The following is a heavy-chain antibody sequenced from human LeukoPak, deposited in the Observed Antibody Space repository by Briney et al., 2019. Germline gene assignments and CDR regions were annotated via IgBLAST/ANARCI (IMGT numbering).Heavy chain of an antibody. CDR1: APTFSSYA. CDR2: ISGSGGST. D-gene: IGHD6-19*01. Sequence: GGSLRLSCALSAPTFSSYAMSWVRQAPGKGLEWVSAISGSGGSTYYADSVKGRFTISRDNSKNTLYLQMNSLRAEDTAVYYCAKTIDSSGWEWSDYWGQGTLVTVSS. J-gene: IGHJ4*02. V-gene: IGHV3-23*01. CDR3: AKTIDSSGWEWSDY.